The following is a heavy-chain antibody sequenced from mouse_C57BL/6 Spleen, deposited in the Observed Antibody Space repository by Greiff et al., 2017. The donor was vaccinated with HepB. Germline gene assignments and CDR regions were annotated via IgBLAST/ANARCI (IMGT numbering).Heavy chain of an antibody. V-gene: IGHV5-17*01. CDR3: ARPLLRYQGGYFDY. Sequence: EVQVVESGGGLVKPGGSLKLSCAASGFTFSDYGMHWVRQAPEKGLEWVAYISSGSSTIYYADTVKGRFTISRDNAKNTLFLQMTSLRSEDTAMYDCARPLLRYQGGYFDYWGQGTTLTVSS. CDR1: GFTFSDYG. D-gene: IGHD1-1*01. CDR2: ISSGSSTI. J-gene: IGHJ2*01.